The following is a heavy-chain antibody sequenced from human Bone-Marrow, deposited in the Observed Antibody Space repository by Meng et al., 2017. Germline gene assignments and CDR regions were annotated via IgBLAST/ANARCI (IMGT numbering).Heavy chain of an antibody. D-gene: IGHD7-27*01. J-gene: IGHJ4*02. CDR3: AKVNWGSSLDNS. CDR2: ISGDSETT. Sequence: LGENGGGLIQPGGSLRISCAASCFTFNTSSLSWVRQAPGKGLEWVSGISGDSETTNYADSVRGRFTVSRDTYKSTLYLQMDNLRADDTALYFCAKVNWGSSLDNSWGQGTLVTVSS. CDR1: CFTFNTSS. V-gene: IGHV3-23*04.